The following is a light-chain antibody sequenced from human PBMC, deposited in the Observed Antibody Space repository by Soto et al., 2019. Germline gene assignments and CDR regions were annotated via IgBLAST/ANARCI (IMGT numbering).Light chain of an antibody. CDR3: QHYGSSAYT. Sequence: EFVLTQAPGTLSLSPGERATLSCRASQSVRSNYLAWYQQKPGQSPRLLIYGASNRATGIPDSCSGSGSGTDFTLTISRLEPEDFAVFYCQHYGSSAYTFGQGTTLEIK. CDR1: QSVRSNY. J-gene: IGKJ2*01. CDR2: GAS. V-gene: IGKV3-20*01.